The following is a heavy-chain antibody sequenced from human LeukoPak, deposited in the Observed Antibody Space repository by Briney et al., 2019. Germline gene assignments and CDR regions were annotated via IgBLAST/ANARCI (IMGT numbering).Heavy chain of an antibody. Sequence: GGSLRLSCAASGFTFSSYTMHWVRQAPGRGLEWVSSISFSSTDIYYADSVMGRVTISRDNAKNSLYLQVNSLRAEDTAVYYCARYSGYDYFFDLWGQETLVTVSS. D-gene: IGHD5-12*01. V-gene: IGHV3-21*01. J-gene: IGHJ4*02. CDR2: ISFSSTDI. CDR1: GFTFSSYT. CDR3: ARYSGYDYFFDL.